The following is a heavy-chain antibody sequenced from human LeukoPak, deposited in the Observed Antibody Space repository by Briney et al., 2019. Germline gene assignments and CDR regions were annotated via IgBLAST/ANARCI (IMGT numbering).Heavy chain of an antibody. CDR3: ASGAKAFDGAYYYDSSGYSFDY. CDR2: IYSGGST. CDR1: GFTVSSNY. Sequence: PGGSLRLSCAASGFTVSSNYMSWVRQAPGKGLEWVSVIYSGGSTYYADSVKGRFTISRDNSKNTLYLQMNSLRAEDTAVYYCASGAKAFDGAYYYDSSGYSFDYWGQGTLVTVSS. D-gene: IGHD3-22*01. J-gene: IGHJ4*02. V-gene: IGHV3-66*01.